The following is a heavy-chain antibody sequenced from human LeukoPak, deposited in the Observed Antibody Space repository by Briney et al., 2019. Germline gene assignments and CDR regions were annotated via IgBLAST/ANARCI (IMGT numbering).Heavy chain of an antibody. V-gene: IGHV3-30*04. CDR1: GFTFSSYA. CDR3: ARVKGTPDYYYYYMDV. Sequence: PGGSLRLSCAASGFTFSSYAMHWVRQAPGKGLEWVAVISYDGSNKYYADSVKGRFTISRDNSKNTLYLQMNSLRAEDTAVYYCARVKGTPDYYYYYMDVWGKGTTVTVSS. CDR2: ISYDGSNK. J-gene: IGHJ6*03. D-gene: IGHD1-1*01.